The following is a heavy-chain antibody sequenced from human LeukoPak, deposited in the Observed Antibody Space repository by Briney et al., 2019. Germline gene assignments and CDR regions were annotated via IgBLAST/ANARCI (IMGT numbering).Heavy chain of an antibody. CDR3: AREDYYDSSGYYLDC. D-gene: IGHD3-22*01. CDR1: GYSVSSGYY. Sequence: SETLSLTCTVSGYSVSSGYYWGWIRQSPGKGLEWIGSIYHSGSTYYSPSLRSRITISVDTSKNQFSLKLSSVTAADTAVYYCAREDYYDSSGYYLDCWGQEPWSPSPQ. V-gene: IGHV4-38-2*02. CDR2: IYHSGST. J-gene: IGHJ4*01.